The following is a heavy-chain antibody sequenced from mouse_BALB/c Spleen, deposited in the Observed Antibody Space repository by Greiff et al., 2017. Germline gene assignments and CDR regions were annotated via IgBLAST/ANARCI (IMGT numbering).Heavy chain of an antibody. J-gene: IGHJ2*01. CDR3: ARYYDYFDY. CDR1: GFTFSSYA. CDR2: ISSGGSYT. V-gene: IGHV5-9-1*01. D-gene: IGHD2-4*01. Sequence: DVMLVESGGGLVKPGGSLKLSCAASGFTFSSYAMSWVRQTPEKRLEWVATISSGGSYTYYPDSVKGRFTISRDNAKNTLYLQMSSLRSEDTAMYYCARYYDYFDYWGQGTTLTVSS.